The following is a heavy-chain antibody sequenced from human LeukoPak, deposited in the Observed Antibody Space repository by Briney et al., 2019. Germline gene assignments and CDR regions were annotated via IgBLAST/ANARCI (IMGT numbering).Heavy chain of an antibody. J-gene: IGHJ4*02. D-gene: IGHD2-2*01. CDR3: ARHRGRYSRSLDF. CDR1: GFTFRNFD. V-gene: IGHV3-33*01. CDR2: IWSDESDE. Sequence: GGSLRLSRAASGFTFRNFDIHWVRQTPGKGLEWVAVIWSDESDEYYADSMKGRFTISRDNSKNMVYLQMNSLRAEDTAVYYCARHRGRYSRSLDFWGQGTLVTVAS.